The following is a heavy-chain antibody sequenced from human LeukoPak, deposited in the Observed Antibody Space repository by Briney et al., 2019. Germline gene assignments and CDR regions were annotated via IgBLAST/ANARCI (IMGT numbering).Heavy chain of an antibody. CDR2: IGATDNSK. D-gene: IGHD3-3*01. CDR1: GFNFGTYP. J-gene: IGHJ4*02. Sequence: PGGSLRLSCAASGFNFGTYPMSWVRQAPGKGLEWVSTIGATDNSKYYRDSVKGRFTISRDNFKNMLYLQVNSLRGEDTAVYYCAKETIGDFDYWGQGSLVTVSS. CDR3: AKETIGDFDY. V-gene: IGHV3-23*02.